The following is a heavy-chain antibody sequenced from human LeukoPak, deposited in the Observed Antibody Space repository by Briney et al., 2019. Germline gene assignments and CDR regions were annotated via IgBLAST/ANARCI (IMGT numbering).Heavy chain of an antibody. V-gene: IGHV3-20*01. CDR2: VDLNGGST. CDR3: ARLFNFYGSGTYYPFDS. CDR1: GFTFPDYG. Sequence: GGSLRLSCAASGFTFPDYGMSWVRLAPGKGLEWVSGVDLNGGSTRYADSVKGRFTISRDNAKNSLYLQMNTLRAEDTASHTCARLFNFYGSGTYYPFDSWSQGALVTVSS. D-gene: IGHD3-10*01. J-gene: IGHJ4*02.